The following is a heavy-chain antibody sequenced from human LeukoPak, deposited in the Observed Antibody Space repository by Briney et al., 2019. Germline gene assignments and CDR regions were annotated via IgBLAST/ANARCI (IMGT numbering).Heavy chain of an antibody. J-gene: IGHJ4*02. CDR1: GFTLSSYE. CDR3: ARGTTINNFDS. Sequence: GGSLRLSCAASGFTLSSYEMNWVRQAPGKGLEWVSYISRSGSSTHYVDSVKGRLTISRDNAKNSLYLQMNSLRAEDTAVYYCARGTTINNFDSWGQGTLVTVSS. CDR2: ISRSGSST. V-gene: IGHV3-48*03. D-gene: IGHD5-12*01.